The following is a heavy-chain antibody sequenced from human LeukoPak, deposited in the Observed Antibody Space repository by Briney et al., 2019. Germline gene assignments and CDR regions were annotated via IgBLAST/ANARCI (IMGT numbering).Heavy chain of an antibody. V-gene: IGHV1-2*02. J-gene: IGHJ4*02. D-gene: IGHD2-15*01. Sequence: ASVKVSCKASGYTFTGYYMHWVRQAPGQGLECMGWINPNSGDTNYAQKFQGRVSMTRDTSISTAYMELSGLRSDDTAVYYCAREYCSGGSCRYVDYWGQGTLVTVSS. CDR3: AREYCSGGSCRYVDY. CDR1: GYTFTGYY. CDR2: INPNSGDT.